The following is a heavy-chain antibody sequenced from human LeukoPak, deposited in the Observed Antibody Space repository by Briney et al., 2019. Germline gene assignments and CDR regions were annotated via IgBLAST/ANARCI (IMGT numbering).Heavy chain of an antibody. CDR2: INPNSGDT. CDR1: GYTFTGYY. D-gene: IGHD7-27*01. CDR3: ARGGKSELGTCDH. V-gene: IGHV1-2*02. Sequence: GASVKVSCKTSGYTFTGYYMQWVRQAPGQGLEWMGWINPNSGDTNSAQKFQGRVTMTRDTSISSVYLELSSLRLDDTAVYYCARGGKSELGTCDHWGQGTLVTVSS. J-gene: IGHJ4*02.